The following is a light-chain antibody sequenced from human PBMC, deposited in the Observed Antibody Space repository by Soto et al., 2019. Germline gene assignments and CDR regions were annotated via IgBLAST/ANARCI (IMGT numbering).Light chain of an antibody. CDR3: QHYGNSPPEYT. J-gene: IGKJ3*01. V-gene: IGKV3-20*01. Sequence: EIVLTQSPGTLSLSPGERATLSCRASQSVSSSFLAWYQQRPGQAPRLLLFWASYRATGIPDRFSGTGSGTDFTRTSSKLEPEDFAVYYCQHYGNSPPEYTFGPGTKVD. CDR1: QSVSSSF. CDR2: WAS.